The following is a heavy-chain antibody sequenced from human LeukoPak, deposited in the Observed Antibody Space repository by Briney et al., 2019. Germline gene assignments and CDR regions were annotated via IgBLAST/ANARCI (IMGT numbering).Heavy chain of an antibody. V-gene: IGHV3-48*04. Sequence: PGESLRLSCAASGFAFSTSWMNWVRQAPGKGLEWVSYISTSGTTIYYADSVKGRFTISRDNAENSLYLQMNSLRAEDTAIYYCASFSDYWGRGTLVTVSS. J-gene: IGHJ4*02. CDR3: ASFSDY. CDR2: ISTSGTTI. CDR1: GFAFSTSW.